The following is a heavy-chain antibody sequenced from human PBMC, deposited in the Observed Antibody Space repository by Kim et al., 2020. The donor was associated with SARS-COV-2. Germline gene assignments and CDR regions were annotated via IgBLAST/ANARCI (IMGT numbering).Heavy chain of an antibody. Sequence: SETLSLTCTVSGGSISSYYWSWIRQPPGKGLEWIGYIYYSGSTNYNPSLKSRVTISVDTSKNQFSLKLSSVTAADTAVYYCARDHFKAGSRWGQGTLVTVSS. V-gene: IGHV4-59*01. J-gene: IGHJ4*02. CDR1: GGSISSYY. CDR2: IYYSGST. D-gene: IGHD3-3*02. CDR3: ARDHFKAGSR.